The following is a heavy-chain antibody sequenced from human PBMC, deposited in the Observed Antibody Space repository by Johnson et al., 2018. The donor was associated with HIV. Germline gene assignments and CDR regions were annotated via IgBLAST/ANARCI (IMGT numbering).Heavy chain of an antibody. Sequence: QVQLVESGGGVVQPGGSLRLSCAASGFTFSSYGMHWVRQAPGKGLEWVSVISGRGDNTSYADSVKGRFPISRDNSKNTLYLQMNSLRAEDTAVYYCARDQAYSSSSEIWGQGTMVTVSS. D-gene: IGHD6-6*01. J-gene: IGHJ3*02. CDR2: ISGRGDNT. CDR1: GFTFSSYG. CDR3: ARDQAYSSSSEI. V-gene: IGHV3-NL1*01.